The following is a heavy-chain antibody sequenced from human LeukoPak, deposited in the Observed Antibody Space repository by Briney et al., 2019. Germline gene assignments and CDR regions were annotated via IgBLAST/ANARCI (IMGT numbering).Heavy chain of an antibody. V-gene: IGHV1-46*01. CDR1: QFTFSSYA. Sequence: PGGSLRLSCAASQFTFSSYAMHWVRQAPGQGLEWMGIINPSGGSTSYAQKFQGRVTMTRDTSTSTVYMELSSLRSEDTAVYYCARFNAPGGVPGGMDVWGQGTTVTVSS. D-gene: IGHD3-16*01. CDR3: ARFNAPGGVPGGMDV. J-gene: IGHJ6*02. CDR2: INPSGGST.